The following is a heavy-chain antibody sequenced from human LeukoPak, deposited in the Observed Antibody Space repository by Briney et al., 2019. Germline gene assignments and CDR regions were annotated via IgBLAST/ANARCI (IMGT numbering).Heavy chain of an antibody. V-gene: IGHV3-30*18. J-gene: IGHJ6*03. CDR1: GFTVSSNY. CDR3: AKDAHYGSGKDRGYYYYYMDV. D-gene: IGHD3-10*01. CDR2: ISYDGSNK. Sequence: PGGSLRLSCAASGFTVSSNYMSWVRQAPGKGLEWVAVISYDGSNKYYADSVKGRFTISRDNSKNTLYLQMNSLRAEDTAVYYCAKDAHYGSGKDRGYYYYYMDVWGKGTTVTVSS.